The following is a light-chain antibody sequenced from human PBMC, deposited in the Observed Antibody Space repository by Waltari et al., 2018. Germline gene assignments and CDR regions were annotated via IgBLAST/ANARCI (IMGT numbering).Light chain of an antibody. CDR1: QGLGRW. CDR3: QQANTFPFT. J-gene: IGKJ1*01. CDR2: AAS. Sequence: DIQMTQSPSSVSASVGDRFTITCRASQGLGRWLAWYQQKPGKAPKFLIYAASRLQSGVPSRFSGSGSGTDFTLTINSLQPEDFATYYCQQANTFPFTFGQGTKVEI. V-gene: IGKV1-12*01.